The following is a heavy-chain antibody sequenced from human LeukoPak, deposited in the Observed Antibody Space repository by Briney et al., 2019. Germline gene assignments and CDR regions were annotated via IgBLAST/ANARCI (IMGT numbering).Heavy chain of an antibody. CDR3: AREYYDFWSGHSLDY. D-gene: IGHD3-3*01. Sequence: SETLSLTCAVYGGSFSGYYWSWIRQPPGKGLEWIGEINHSGSTNYNPSLKSRVTISVDTSKNQFSLKLSSVTAADTAVYYCAREYYDFWSGHSLDYWGQGTLVTVSS. CDR1: GGSFSGYY. V-gene: IGHV4-34*01. J-gene: IGHJ4*02. CDR2: INHSGST.